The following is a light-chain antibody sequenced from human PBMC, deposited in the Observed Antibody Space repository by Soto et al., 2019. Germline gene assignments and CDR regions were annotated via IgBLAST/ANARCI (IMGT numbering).Light chain of an antibody. Sequence: DIVMTQSTDSLAVSLGERATINCKSSQSVLYSSNNKNYLAWYQQKPGQSPKLLIYWASTRESGVPDRFSGSGSGTDFTLTISSLQAEDVAVYYCQQYYSTPFTFGGGTKVEIK. CDR1: QSVLYSSNNKNY. CDR3: QQYYSTPFT. CDR2: WAS. J-gene: IGKJ4*01. V-gene: IGKV4-1*01.